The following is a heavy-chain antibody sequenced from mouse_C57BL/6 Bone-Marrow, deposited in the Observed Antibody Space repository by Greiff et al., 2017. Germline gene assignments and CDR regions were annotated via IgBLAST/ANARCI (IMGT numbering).Heavy chain of an antibody. CDR1: GFSLTSYG. J-gene: IGHJ1*03. CDR3: AKHGESTTVVNWDFDV. CDR2: IWGGGST. V-gene: IGHV2-9*01. Sequence: QVQLQESGPGLVAPSPSLSITCTVSGFSLTSYGVDWVRQPPGQGLEWLGVIWGGGSTNYNSALMSSLSLSKDNSKSQVFLKMTSLKTDDTAMYYCAKHGESTTVVNWDFDVWGTGTTVTVSS. D-gene: IGHD1-1*01.